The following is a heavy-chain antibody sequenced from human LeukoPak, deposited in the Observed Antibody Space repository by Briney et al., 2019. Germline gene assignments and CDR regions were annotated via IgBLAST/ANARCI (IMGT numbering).Heavy chain of an antibody. D-gene: IGHD6-13*01. CDR1: GGSISSYY. CDR2: IYYSGST. V-gene: IGHV4-59*01. Sequence: PSETLSLTCTVSGGSISSYYWGWIRQPPGKGLEWIGYIYYSGSTNYNPSLKSRVTISVDTSKNQFSLKLSSVTAADTAVYYCARDLVAAAPHNDAFDIWGQGTMVTVSS. CDR3: ARDLVAAAPHNDAFDI. J-gene: IGHJ3*02.